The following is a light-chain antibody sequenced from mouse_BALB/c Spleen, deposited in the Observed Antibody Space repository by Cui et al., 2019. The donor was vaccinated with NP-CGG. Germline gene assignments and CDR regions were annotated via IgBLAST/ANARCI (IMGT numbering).Light chain of an antibody. J-gene: IGLJ1*01. Sequence: QAVVTQESAITTSPGETVTLACRSSTGAVTTSYYANWVQEKPDHLFTGLIGGTNNRAPGVPARFSGSLIGDKAALTITGAQTEDEAIYFCALWYSNHWVFGGGTKLTVL. V-gene: IGLV1*01. CDR3: ALWYSNHWV. CDR1: TGAVTTSYY. CDR2: GTN.